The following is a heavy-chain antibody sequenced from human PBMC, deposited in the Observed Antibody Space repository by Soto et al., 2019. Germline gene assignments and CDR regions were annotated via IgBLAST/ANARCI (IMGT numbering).Heavy chain of an antibody. J-gene: IGHJ4*02. CDR2: SYYRGST. D-gene: IGHD3-3*01. CDR1: GGSISSRSHY. V-gene: IGHV4-39*01. Sequence: QLQLQESGPGLVKPSETLSLTCTVSGGSISSRSHYWGWIRQSPGKHLEWIGSSYYRGSTHYNPSLRTRVTISVDTSKNQVSLKVYSVTAADTAVYYCATADGFGVVTPFFEYWGLGILVTVSS. CDR3: ATADGFGVVTPFFEY.